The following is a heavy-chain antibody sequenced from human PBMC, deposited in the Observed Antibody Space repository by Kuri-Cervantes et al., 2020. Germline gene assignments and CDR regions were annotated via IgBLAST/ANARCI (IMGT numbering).Heavy chain of an antibody. J-gene: IGHJ4*02. CDR2: ISWNSGSI. CDR1: GFTFDDYA. CDR3: ARDGPHYGDYEVL. Sequence: GGSLRLSCAASGFTFDDYAMHWVRQAPGKGLEWVSGISWNSGSIGYADSVKGRFTISRDNAKNSLYLQMSSLRAEDTAVYYCARDGPHYGDYEVLWGQGTLVTVSS. V-gene: IGHV3-9*01. D-gene: IGHD4-17*01.